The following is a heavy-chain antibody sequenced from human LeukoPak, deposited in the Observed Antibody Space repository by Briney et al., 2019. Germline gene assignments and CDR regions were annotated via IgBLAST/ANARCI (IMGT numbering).Heavy chain of an antibody. J-gene: IGHJ4*02. CDR2: ISAYNGNT. D-gene: IGHD3-22*01. CDR3: ARDQYLIPDYDSSGFPEDY. V-gene: IGHV1-18*01. CDR1: GYTFTSYG. Sequence: GASVKVSCKASGYTFTSYGISWVRQAPGQGLEWMGWISAYNGNTNYAQKLQGRVTMTTDTSTSTAYMELRSLRSEDTAVYYCARDQYLIPDYDSSGFPEDYWGQGPLVTVPT.